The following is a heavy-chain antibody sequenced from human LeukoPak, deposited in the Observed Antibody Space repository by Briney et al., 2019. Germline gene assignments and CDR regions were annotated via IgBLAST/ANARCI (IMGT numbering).Heavy chain of an antibody. V-gene: IGHV1-18*01. J-gene: IGHJ4*02. CDR3: ARGGDYGDYVGHCDY. Sequence: GASVKVSCKASGYTFTSYGISWVRQAPGQGLEWMGWISAYNGNTNYAQKLQGRVTMTTDTSTSTAYMELRSLRSDDTAVYYCARGGDYGDYVGHCDYWGQGTLVTVSS. D-gene: IGHD4-17*01. CDR2: ISAYNGNT. CDR1: GYTFTSYG.